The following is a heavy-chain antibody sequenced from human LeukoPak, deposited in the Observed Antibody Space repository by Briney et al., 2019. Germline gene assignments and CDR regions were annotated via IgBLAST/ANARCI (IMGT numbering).Heavy chain of an antibody. CDR2: INTNTGNP. J-gene: IGHJ4*02. D-gene: IGHD3-3*01. CDR3: ARDRGTIFGVVITTPYYFDY. V-gene: IGHV7-4-1*02. CDR1: GYTFTSYA. Sequence: ASVKVSCKASGYTFTSYAMNWVRQAPGQGLEWMGWINTNTGNPTYAQGFTGRFVFSLDTSVSTAYLQISSLKAEDTAVYYCARDRGTIFGVVITTPYYFDYWAQGTLVTVSS.